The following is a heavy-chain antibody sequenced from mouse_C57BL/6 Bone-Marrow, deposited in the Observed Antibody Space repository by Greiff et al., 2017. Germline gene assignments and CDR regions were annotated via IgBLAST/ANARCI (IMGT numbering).Heavy chain of an antibody. CDR1: GYSITSGYY. D-gene: IGHD5-1*01. CDR3: AVPFWDY. V-gene: IGHV3-6*01. CDR2: IPYDGSN. J-gene: IGHJ4*01. Sequence: VQLKESGPGLVKPSQSLSLSCSVTGYSITSGYYWNWIRQFPGNKLEWMGYIPYDGSNNYNPSLKNRISLTRDTSKNQFFLKLNSVTTEDTATYYCAVPFWDYGGQGTSVTVSS.